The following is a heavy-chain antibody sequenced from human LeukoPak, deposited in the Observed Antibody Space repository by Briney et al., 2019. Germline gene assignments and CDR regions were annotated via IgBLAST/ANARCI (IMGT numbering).Heavy chain of an antibody. CDR2: VSYDGSNK. Sequence: GGSLRLSCAASGFTFSSYAMHWVRQAPGKGLEWVAVVSYDGSNKYYADSVKGRFTISRDNSKNTLYLQMNSLRAEDTAVYYCARDQAYDILTGYSPDYWGQGTLVTVSS. D-gene: IGHD3-9*01. J-gene: IGHJ4*02. CDR3: ARDQAYDILTGYSPDY. CDR1: GFTFSSYA. V-gene: IGHV3-30-3*01.